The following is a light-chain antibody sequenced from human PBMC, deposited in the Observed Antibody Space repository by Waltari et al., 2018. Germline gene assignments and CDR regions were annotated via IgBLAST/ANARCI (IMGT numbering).Light chain of an antibody. V-gene: IGKV3-20*01. Sequence: EIVLTQSPGTLSLSPGERATLSCRASQSVSSSDLAGYQQKPGQAPRLLIYGASSRATGIPDRVSGSGSGTDFTLTISRLETEDFAVYYCQQYDSSPPITFGQGTRLEIK. CDR1: QSVSSSD. CDR2: GAS. CDR3: QQYDSSPPIT. J-gene: IGKJ5*01.